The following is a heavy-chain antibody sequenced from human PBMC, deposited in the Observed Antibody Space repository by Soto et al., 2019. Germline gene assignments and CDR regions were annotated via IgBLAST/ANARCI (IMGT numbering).Heavy chain of an antibody. D-gene: IGHD4-17*01. J-gene: IGHJ4*01. CDR3: AIDPPGDDTNFDD. CDR2: TYYRSKWLH. CDR1: GDSVSRNPAP. Sequence: QVPLEQSGPGLVRPSQTLSLTCVISGDSVSRNPAPWNWIRQSPSRGLEWLGRTYYRSKWLHTYAESVKSRKTVNHDTSKNQYALHLSSVTPEDTAVYFCAIDPPGDDTNFDDGGQGTLVTVSS. V-gene: IGHV6-1*01.